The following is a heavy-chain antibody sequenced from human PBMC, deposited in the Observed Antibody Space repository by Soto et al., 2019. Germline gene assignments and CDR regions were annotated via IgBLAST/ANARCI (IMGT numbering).Heavy chain of an antibody. CDR3: ARGAHYDILTGYVY. Sequence: SETLSLTCTVSGGSISSYYWSWIRQPPGKGLEWIGYIYYSESTNYNPSLKSRVTISVDTSKNQFSLKLSSVTAADTAVYYCARGAHYDILTGYVYWGQGTLVTVSS. V-gene: IGHV4-59*01. CDR2: IYYSEST. CDR1: GGSISSYY. D-gene: IGHD3-9*01. J-gene: IGHJ4*02.